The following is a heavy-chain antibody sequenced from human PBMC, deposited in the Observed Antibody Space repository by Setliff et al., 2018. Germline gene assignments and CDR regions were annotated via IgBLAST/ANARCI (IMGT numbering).Heavy chain of an antibody. CDR3: TRRSANSSAD. J-gene: IGHJ4*02. D-gene: IGHD6-19*01. Sequence: GGSLRLSCAASGFIFSGSAIHWVRQASGKGLEWVGRIRDKYNSYAIAYAASVEGRFTISRDDSKNMAYLQMNSLRTEDTAVYYCTRRSANSSADWGQGTLVTGLL. CDR1: GFIFSGSA. V-gene: IGHV3-73*01. CDR2: IRDKYNSYAI.